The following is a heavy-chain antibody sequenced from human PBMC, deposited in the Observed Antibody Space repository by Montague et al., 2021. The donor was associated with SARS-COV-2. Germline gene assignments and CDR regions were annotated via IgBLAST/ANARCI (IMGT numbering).Heavy chain of an antibody. J-gene: IGHJ4*02. Sequence: SETLYLTCAVYGGSFSDNYWSWIRKPPGKGLEWIGEINHRGTSNYNPSLKSRVSISVDTSKNQFSLYLGSVTAADTAVYYCARGRQHLNMIVVVMTGGEYYFDYWGQGTLVTVSS. CDR1: GGSFSDNY. D-gene: IGHD3-22*01. V-gene: IGHV4-34*01. CDR3: ARGRQHLNMIVVVMTGGEYYFDY. CDR2: INHRGTS.